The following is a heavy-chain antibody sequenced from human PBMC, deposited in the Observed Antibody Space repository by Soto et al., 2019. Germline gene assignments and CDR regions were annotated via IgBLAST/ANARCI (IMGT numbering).Heavy chain of an antibody. J-gene: IGHJ3*02. CDR2: IYWNDDK. D-gene: IGHD3-22*01. CDR3: AHFRSAGDPLIVVVIPAAAFDI. V-gene: IGHV2-5*01. Sequence: SGPTLVNPTQTLTLTCTFSGFSLSTSGVGVGWIRQPPGKALEWLALIYWNDDKRYSPSLKSRLTITKDTSKNQVILTMNNMDPVDPATYSCAHFRSAGDPLIVVVIPAAAFDIWGQGTMVTVSS. CDR1: GFSLSTSGVG.